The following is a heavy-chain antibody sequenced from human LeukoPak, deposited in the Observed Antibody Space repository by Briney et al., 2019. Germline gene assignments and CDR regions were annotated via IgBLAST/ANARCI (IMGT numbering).Heavy chain of an antibody. V-gene: IGHV1-69*04. CDR1: GGTFSSYA. D-gene: IGHD4-23*01. J-gene: IGHJ4*02. CDR3: ASMGYGGSDY. CDR2: IIPILGIA. Sequence: ASVKVSCKASGGTFSSYAISWVRQAPGQGLEWMGRIIPILGIANYAQKFQSRVTITADKSTSTAYMELSSLRSEDTAVYYCASMGYGGSDYWGQGTLVTVSS.